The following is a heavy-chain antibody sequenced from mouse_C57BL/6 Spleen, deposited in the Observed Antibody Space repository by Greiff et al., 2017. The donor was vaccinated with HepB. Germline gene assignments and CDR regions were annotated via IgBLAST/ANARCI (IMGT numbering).Heavy chain of an antibody. CDR3: ARAGSKGDYYAMDY. CDR2: INPDSSTI. J-gene: IGHJ4*01. V-gene: IGHV4-1*01. CDR1: GIDFSRYW. D-gene: IGHD1-3*01. Sequence: EVKLMESGGGLVQPGGSLKLSCAASGIDFSRYWMSWVRRAPGKGLEWIGEINPDSSTINYAPSLKDKFIISRDNAKNTLYLQMSKVRSEDTALYYCARAGSKGDYYAMDYWGQGTSVTVSS.